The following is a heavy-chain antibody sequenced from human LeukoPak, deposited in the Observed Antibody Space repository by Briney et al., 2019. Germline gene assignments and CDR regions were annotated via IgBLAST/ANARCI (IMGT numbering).Heavy chain of an antibody. J-gene: IGHJ4*02. CDR2: INPSGGST. Sequence: ASVKVSCKASGYTFTSYYMHWVRQAPGRGLEWMGIINPSGGSTSYAQKFQGRVTMTRDTSTSTVYMELSSLRSEDTAVYYCARDSVPFSSGWYYIFDYWGQGTLVTVSS. D-gene: IGHD6-19*01. V-gene: IGHV1-46*01. CDR3: ARDSVPFSSGWYYIFDY. CDR1: GYTFTSYY.